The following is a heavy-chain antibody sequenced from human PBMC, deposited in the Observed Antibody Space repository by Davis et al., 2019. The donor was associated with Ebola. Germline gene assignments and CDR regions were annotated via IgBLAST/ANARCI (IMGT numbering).Heavy chain of an antibody. J-gene: IGHJ4*02. D-gene: IGHD4-17*01. CDR1: GFTFSSYS. CDR3: AKDLYGDYVGDY. CDR2: ISSSGSTI. V-gene: IGHV3-48*04. Sequence: GGSLRLSCAASGFTFSSYSMNWVRQATGKGLEWVSCISSSGSTIYYADSVKGRFTISRDDAKKSLYLQMDSLRAEDTAVYYCAKDLYGDYVGDYWGQGTLVTVSS.